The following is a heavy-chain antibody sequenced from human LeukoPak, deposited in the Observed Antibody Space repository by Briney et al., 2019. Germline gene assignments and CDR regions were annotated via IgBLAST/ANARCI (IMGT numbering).Heavy chain of an antibody. Sequence: ASQTLSLTCTVSGGSISSGDYYWSWLRQPPGKGLEWIGSIYYSGSTYYNPSLKSRVTISVDTSKNQFSLKLSSVTAADTAVYYCARDTHRREGAFDIWGQGTMVTVSS. CDR2: IYYSGST. CDR3: ARDTHRREGAFDI. D-gene: IGHD1-26*01. J-gene: IGHJ3*02. V-gene: IGHV4-39*07. CDR1: GGSISSGDYY.